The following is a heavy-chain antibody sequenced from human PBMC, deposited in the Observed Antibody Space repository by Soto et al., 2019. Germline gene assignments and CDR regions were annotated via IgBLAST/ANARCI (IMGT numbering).Heavy chain of an antibody. CDR2: ISQDGSNR. J-gene: IGHJ4*02. V-gene: IGHV3-30*03. D-gene: IGHD2-21*01. Sequence: GGSLRLSCAASGFTFSSYGMHWVRQAPGKGLEWVADISQDGSNRNYADSVKGRFTISRDNAKNSLSLQMNSLRADDTAVYYCFGGADYWGLGTLVTVSS. CDR1: GFTFSSYG. CDR3: FGGADY.